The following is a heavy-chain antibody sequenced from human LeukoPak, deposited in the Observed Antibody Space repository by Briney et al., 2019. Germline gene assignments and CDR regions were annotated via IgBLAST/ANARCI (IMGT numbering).Heavy chain of an antibody. D-gene: IGHD5-12*01. CDR2: ISTDGSQT. V-gene: IGHV3-74*01. Sequence: PGGSLRLSCEASGFTFSNYWMHWVRQAPGKGLMWVSQISTDGSQTFYADSVKGRFTISRDNAKNSLYLQMSSLRAEDTAVYYCARLRGYSGYDDGSAFDYWGQGTLVTVSS. CDR3: ARLRGYSGYDDGSAFDY. CDR1: GFTFSNYW. J-gene: IGHJ4*02.